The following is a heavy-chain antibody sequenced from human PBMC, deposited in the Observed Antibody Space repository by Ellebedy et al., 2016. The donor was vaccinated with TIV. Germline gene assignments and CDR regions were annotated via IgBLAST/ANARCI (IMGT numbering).Heavy chain of an antibody. J-gene: IGHJ4*02. V-gene: IGHV3-23*01. CDR3: AKEGPVREFDY. D-gene: IGHD1-26*01. CDR2: ISAGGGST. CDR1: GFTFTTFA. Sequence: GGSLRLSXATSGFTFTTFAMAWVRQAPGKGLEWVSGISAGGGSTYYANSVKGRFTISRDNPKNTLDLEMNNLRVEDTAVYYCAKEGPVREFDYWGQGTLVTVSS.